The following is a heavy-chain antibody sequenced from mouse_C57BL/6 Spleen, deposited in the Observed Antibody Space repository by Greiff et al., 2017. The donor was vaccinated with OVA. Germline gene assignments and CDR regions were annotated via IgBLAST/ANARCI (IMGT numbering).Heavy chain of an antibody. J-gene: IGHJ2*01. CDR1: GYTFTNYW. CDR3: ARGEIYYDYEDGYYFDY. Sequence: VKLQESGAELVRPGTSVKMSCKASGYTFTNYWIGWAKQRPGHGLEWIGDIYPGGGYTNYNEKFKGKATLTADKSSSTAYMQFSSLTSEDSAIYYCARGEIYYDYEDGYYFDYWGQGTTLTVSS. V-gene: IGHV1-63*01. D-gene: IGHD2-4*01. CDR2: IYPGGGYT.